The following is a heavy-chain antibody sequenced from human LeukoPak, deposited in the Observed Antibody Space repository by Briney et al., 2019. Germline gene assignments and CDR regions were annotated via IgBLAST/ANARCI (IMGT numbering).Heavy chain of an antibody. CDR1: GFTFSNSA. CDR3: AKGIYSSGWSYFDY. CDR2: LSGSGITT. Sequence: GGSLRLSCAASGFTFSNSAVSWVRQAPGKGLEWVSTLSGSGITTYYADSVKGRFTISRDNSKNTLYLQMNSLRAEDTAVYYCAKGIYSSGWSYFDYWGHGTLVTVSS. V-gene: IGHV3-23*01. D-gene: IGHD6-19*01. J-gene: IGHJ4*01.